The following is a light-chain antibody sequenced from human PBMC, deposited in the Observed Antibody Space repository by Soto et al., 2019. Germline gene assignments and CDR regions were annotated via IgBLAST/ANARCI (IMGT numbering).Light chain of an antibody. CDR1: TSNIGNNY. Sequence: QSVLTQPPSASGTPGQRVTISCSGSTSNIGNNYVYWYQQVPGTAPKLLIYSNSQRPSGVPDRFSGSKSGTSASLAISGLRSEDEADYYCAAWDDSLSGHYVFGTGTKLTVL. CDR2: SNS. V-gene: IGLV1-47*02. J-gene: IGLJ1*01. CDR3: AAWDDSLSGHYV.